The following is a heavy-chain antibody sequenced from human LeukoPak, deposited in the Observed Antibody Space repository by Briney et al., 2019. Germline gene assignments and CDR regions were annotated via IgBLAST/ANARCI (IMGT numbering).Heavy chain of an antibody. CDR2: ISSSSSYI. Sequence: GGSLRLSCAASGFTFSSYSMNWVRQAPGKGLEWVSSISSSSSYIYYADSVKGRFTISRDNAKNSLYLQMNSLRAEDTAVYYCARDDYGDYVPGDYWGQGTLVTVSS. D-gene: IGHD4-17*01. V-gene: IGHV3-21*01. J-gene: IGHJ4*02. CDR1: GFTFSSYS. CDR3: ARDDYGDYVPGDY.